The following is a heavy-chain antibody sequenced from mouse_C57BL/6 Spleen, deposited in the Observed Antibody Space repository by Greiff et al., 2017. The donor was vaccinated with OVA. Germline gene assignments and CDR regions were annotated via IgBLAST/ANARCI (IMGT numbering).Heavy chain of an antibody. CDR1: GYSITSGYY. D-gene: IGHD2-4*01. CDR2: ISYDGSN. V-gene: IGHV3-6*01. J-gene: IGHJ1*03. CDR3: ADGDYDDGSYWYFDV. Sequence: EVQLVESGPGLVKPSQSLSLTCSVTGYSITSGYYWNWIRQFPGNKLEWMGYISYDGSNNYNPSLKNRISITRDTSKNQFFLKLNSVTTEDTATYYCADGDYDDGSYWYFDVWGTGTTVTVSS.